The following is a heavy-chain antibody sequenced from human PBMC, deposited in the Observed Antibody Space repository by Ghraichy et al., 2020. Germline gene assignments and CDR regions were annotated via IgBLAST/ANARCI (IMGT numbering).Heavy chain of an antibody. CDR1: GGSFSGYY. CDR3: ARVGKTTVTTFGNYYYYGMDV. D-gene: IGHD4-17*01. CDR2: INHSGST. J-gene: IGHJ6*02. V-gene: IGHV4-34*01. Sequence: SETLSLTCAVYGGSFSGYYWSWIRQPPGKGLEWIGEINHSGSTNYNPSLKSRVTISVDTSKNQFSLKLSSVTAADTAVYYCARVGKTTVTTFGNYYYYGMDVWGQGTTVTVSS.